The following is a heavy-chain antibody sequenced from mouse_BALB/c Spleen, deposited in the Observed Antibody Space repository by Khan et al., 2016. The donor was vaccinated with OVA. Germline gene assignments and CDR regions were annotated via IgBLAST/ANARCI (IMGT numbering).Heavy chain of an antibody. CDR1: GFSLTSYG. Sequence: QAQLKESGPGLVAPSQSLSITCTVSGFSLTSYGVHWVRQPPGKGLEWLVVIWSDGSTNYNSVLKSRLSISKDNSKSQFFLKMNSLQTDDTAIYYCARWFDGYSSLYAMDYWGQGTSVTVSS. CDR2: IWSDGST. CDR3: ARWFDGYSSLYAMDY. D-gene: IGHD2-3*01. V-gene: IGHV2-6*02. J-gene: IGHJ4*01.